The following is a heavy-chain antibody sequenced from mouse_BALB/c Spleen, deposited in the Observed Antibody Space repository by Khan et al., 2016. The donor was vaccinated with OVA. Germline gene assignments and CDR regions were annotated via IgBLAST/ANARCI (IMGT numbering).Heavy chain of an antibody. D-gene: IGHD1-1*01. CDR1: GYTFTSYW. J-gene: IGHJ4*01. CDR3: ASSNYYGRGLYAMDN. CDR2: IGPGSGSA. V-gene: IGHV1S41*01. Sequence: DLVEPGASVKLSCKASGYTFTSYWINWIKERPGQGLEWIGQIGPGSGSAYYNELFKGKATLTVDTSSSTVYIQLSSLSSEDLAVYFCASSNYYGRGLYAMDNWGQGTSVTVSS.